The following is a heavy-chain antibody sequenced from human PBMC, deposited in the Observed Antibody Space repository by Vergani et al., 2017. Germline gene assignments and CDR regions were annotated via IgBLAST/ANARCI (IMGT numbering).Heavy chain of an antibody. Sequence: QVQLQESGPGLVKPSETLSLTCTVSGGSISSYYWSWIRQPPGKGLEWIGYIYYSGSTNYNPSLKSRVTISVDTSKNQLSLKLSSVTAADTAVYYCARNMVRGVRYYGMDVWGQGTTVTVSS. CDR3: ARNMVRGVRYYGMDV. CDR1: GGSISSYY. J-gene: IGHJ6*02. CDR2: IYYSGST. V-gene: IGHV4-59*01. D-gene: IGHD3-10*01.